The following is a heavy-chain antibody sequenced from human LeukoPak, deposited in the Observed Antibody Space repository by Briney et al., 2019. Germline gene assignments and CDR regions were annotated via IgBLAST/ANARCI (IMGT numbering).Heavy chain of an antibody. CDR1: GFTFSSYS. D-gene: IGHD3-22*01. V-gene: IGHV3-21*01. J-gene: IGHJ4*02. CDR2: ISSSSSYI. CDR3: ARDYYDSSGYYLHLDY. Sequence: GGSLRLSCAASGFTFSSYSMNWVRQAPGKGLEWVSSISSSSSYIYYADSVKGRFTISRDSAKNSLYLQMNSLRAEDTAVYYCARDYYDSSGYYLHLDYWGQGTLVTVSS.